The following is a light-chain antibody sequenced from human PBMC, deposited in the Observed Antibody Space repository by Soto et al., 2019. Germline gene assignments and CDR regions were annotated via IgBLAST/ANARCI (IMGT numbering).Light chain of an antibody. CDR1: QSVSTY. V-gene: IGKV3D-15*01. J-gene: IGKJ1*01. Sequence: EVVLTQSPDTLSLSPGDRATLSCRASQSVSTYLAWYQQKPGQAPRLLIYGASTRATGIPARFSGSGSGTEFTLTISSLQSEDFAVYYCQQYNNWPRTFCQGTKVDIK. CDR2: GAS. CDR3: QQYNNWPRT.